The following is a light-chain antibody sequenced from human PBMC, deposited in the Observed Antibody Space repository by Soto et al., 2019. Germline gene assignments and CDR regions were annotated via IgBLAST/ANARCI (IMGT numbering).Light chain of an antibody. Sequence: DIVVTQSTATLSASPGERVTLSCRASQFVSSRLAWYQQRPGQVPRLLIYDTSTRAPGISARFSGSESGTEFTLSISIQQSEDFPVFYSQEDNLWPPGRFGPWTTVDIK. CDR3: QEDNLWPPGR. J-gene: IGKJ1*01. CDR1: QFVSSR. CDR2: DTS. V-gene: IGKV3-15*01.